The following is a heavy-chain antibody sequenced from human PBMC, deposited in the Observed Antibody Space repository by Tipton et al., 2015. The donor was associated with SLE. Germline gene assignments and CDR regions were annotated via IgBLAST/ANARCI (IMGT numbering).Heavy chain of an antibody. CDR3: ARGGWELPYYYYYMDV. J-gene: IGHJ6*03. Sequence: SLRLSCAAAGFTFSSYAMNWVRQAPGKGLEWVSTISVGGGTTYIADSVKGRFTISREDSKNTLYLQMNSLRAEDTAVYYCARGGWELPYYYYYMDVWGKGTTVTVSS. V-gene: IGHV3-23*01. CDR2: ISVGGGTT. CDR1: GFTFSSYA. D-gene: IGHD1-26*01.